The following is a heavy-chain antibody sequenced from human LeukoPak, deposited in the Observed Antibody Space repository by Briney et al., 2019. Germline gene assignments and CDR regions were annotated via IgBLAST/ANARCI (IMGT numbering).Heavy chain of an antibody. D-gene: IGHD5-18*01. CDR3: ASLASPWGYRYYYYGMDV. CDR2: INTNTGNP. CDR1: GYTFTSYA. V-gene: IGHV7-4-1*02. Sequence: GASVKVSCKASGYTFTSYAMNWVRQAPGQGLEWMGWINTNTGNPTYAQGFTGRFVFSLDTSVSTAYLQISSLKAEDTAVYYCASLASPWGYRYYYYGMDVWGQGTTVTVSS. J-gene: IGHJ6*02.